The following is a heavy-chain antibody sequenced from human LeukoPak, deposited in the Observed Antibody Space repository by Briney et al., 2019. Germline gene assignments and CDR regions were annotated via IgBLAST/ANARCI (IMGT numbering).Heavy chain of an antibody. V-gene: IGHV3-66*01. D-gene: IGHD4-17*01. J-gene: IGHJ4*02. Sequence: PGGSLRLSCAASRFTFSSYDMQWVRQAPRKGLEWVSVIYSGGSTYYADSVKSRFTISRDNSKNTVYLQMNSLRAEDTAVYYCVRVDDYGDYPYYFDSWGQGTLVTVSS. CDR3: VRVDDYGDYPYYFDS. CDR1: RFTFSSYD. CDR2: IYSGGST.